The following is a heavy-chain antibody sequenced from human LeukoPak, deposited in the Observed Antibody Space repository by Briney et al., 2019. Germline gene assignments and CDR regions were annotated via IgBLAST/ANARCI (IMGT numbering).Heavy chain of an antibody. Sequence: GGSLRLSCVASGFTVSSNYMTWVRQAPGKGLEWVAVLYSGGSIYYADSVKGRFTTSRDNSKNTLYLQMNSLRVEDTAVYYCARNPAADNWFDPWGQGTLVTVSS. J-gene: IGHJ5*02. CDR2: LYSGGSI. CDR1: GFTVSSNY. V-gene: IGHV3-66*02. CDR3: ARNPAADNWFDP. D-gene: IGHD6-13*01.